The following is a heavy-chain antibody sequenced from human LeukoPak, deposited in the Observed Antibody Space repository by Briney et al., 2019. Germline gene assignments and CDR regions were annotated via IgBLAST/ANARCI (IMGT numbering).Heavy chain of an antibody. CDR3: ARAPPYCTNGVCFYYYGMDV. D-gene: IGHD2-8*01. CDR2: ISAYNGNT. J-gene: IGHJ6*02. V-gene: IGHV1-18*01. CDR1: GYTFTSYG. Sequence: ASVKVSFKASGYTFTSYGISWVRQAPGQGLEWMGWISAYNGNTNYAQKLQGRVTMTTDTSTSTAYMELRSLRSDDTAVYYCARAPPYCTNGVCFYYYGMDVWGQGTTVTVSS.